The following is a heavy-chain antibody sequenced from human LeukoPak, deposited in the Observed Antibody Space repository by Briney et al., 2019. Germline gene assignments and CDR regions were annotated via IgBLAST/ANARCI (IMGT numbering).Heavy chain of an antibody. V-gene: IGHV4-61*01. J-gene: IGHJ5*02. CDR3: ARDRAVPRGMVDP. Sequence: SETLSLTCTVSGVSVSSGSYYWSWIRQPPGKGLEWIGYIYYSGSTNYNPSLKSRVTISVDTSKNQFSLKLSSVTAADTAVYYCARDRAVPRGMVDPWGQGTLVTVSS. CDR2: IYYSGST. CDR1: GVSVSSGSYY. D-gene: IGHD3-16*01.